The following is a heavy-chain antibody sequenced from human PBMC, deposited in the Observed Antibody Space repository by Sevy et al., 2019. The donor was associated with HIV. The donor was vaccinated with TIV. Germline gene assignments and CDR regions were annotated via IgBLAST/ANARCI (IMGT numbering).Heavy chain of an antibody. D-gene: IGHD3-22*01. Sequence: ASVKVSCKASGYTFTGYYMHWVRQAPGQGLEWMGWINPNSGGTNYAQKFQGRVTMTRDTSINTAYMELSRLRSDDTAVYYCARLKDVVVITREYYGMDVWGQGTTVTVSS. V-gene: IGHV1-2*02. CDR1: GYTFTGYY. CDR2: INPNSGGT. CDR3: ARLKDVVVITREYYGMDV. J-gene: IGHJ6*02.